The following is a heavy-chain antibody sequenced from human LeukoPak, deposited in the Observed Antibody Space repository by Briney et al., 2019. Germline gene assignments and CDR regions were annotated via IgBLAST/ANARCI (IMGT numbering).Heavy chain of an antibody. V-gene: IGHV3-66*01. Sequence: GGSLRLSCAASGFTVTSHYMTWVRQAPAKGLEWVSVIYSGGNTYYTESVKGRFTISRDSSKNTLYLQMNRLRAEDTAVYYCAKARVYSSSSAVDYWGQGTLVTVSS. CDR2: IYSGGNT. CDR1: GFTVTSHY. J-gene: IGHJ4*02. D-gene: IGHD6-6*01. CDR3: AKARVYSSSSAVDY.